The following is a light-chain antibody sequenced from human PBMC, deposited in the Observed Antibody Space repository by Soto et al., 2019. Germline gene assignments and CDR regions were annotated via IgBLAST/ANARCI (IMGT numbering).Light chain of an antibody. CDR2: THN. J-gene: IGLJ1*01. CDR1: SSSIGSNY. V-gene: IGLV1-44*01. CDR3: AAWDGSLNVYV. Sequence: QSVLTQPPSASGTPGQRVTISCSGSSSSIGSNYVNWYQQLPRTAPKVLIYTHNQRPSGVPDRFSGSKSGTSASLAISGLQSEDEADYYCAAWDGSLNVYVFGTGTKVTVL.